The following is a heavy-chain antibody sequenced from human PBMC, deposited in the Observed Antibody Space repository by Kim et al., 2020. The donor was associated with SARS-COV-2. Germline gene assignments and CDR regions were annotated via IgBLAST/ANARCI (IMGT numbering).Heavy chain of an antibody. Sequence: SVKVSCKASGGTFSSYAISWVRQAPGQGLEWMGGIIPIFGTANYAQKFQGRVTITADESTSTAYMELSSLRSEDTAVYYCARDSVGWVVIAADDAFDIWGQGTMVTVSS. CDR2: IIPIFGTA. J-gene: IGHJ3*02. CDR3: ARDSVGWVVIAADDAFDI. V-gene: IGHV1-69*13. CDR1: GGTFSSYA. D-gene: IGHD2-21*01.